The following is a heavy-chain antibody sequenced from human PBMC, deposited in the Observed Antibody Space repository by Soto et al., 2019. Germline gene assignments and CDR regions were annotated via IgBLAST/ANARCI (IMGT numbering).Heavy chain of an antibody. CDR2: INHSGST. Sequence: QVQLQQWGAGLLKPSETLSLTCAVYGGSFSGYYWSWIRQPPGKGLEWIGEINHSGSTNYNPSLKRRVTISVDTSKNQFSVKLSSVTAADTAVYYCARGEQQLCDFDYWGRGTLVTVSS. V-gene: IGHV4-34*01. D-gene: IGHD6-13*01. CDR3: ARGEQQLCDFDY. CDR1: GGSFSGYY. J-gene: IGHJ4*02.